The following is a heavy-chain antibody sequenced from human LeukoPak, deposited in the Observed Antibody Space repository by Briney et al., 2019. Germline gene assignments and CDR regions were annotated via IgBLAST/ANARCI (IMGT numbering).Heavy chain of an antibody. Sequence: SETLSLTCAVYGGSFSGYYWSWIRQPPGKGLEWIGEINHSGSTNYKPSLKSRVSILLDTSKNQFSLRLTSVTAADTAVYYCARLVVPAALLDSWGQGTLVTVSS. CDR2: INHSGST. V-gene: IGHV4-34*01. CDR1: GGSFSGYY. CDR3: ARLVVPAALLDS. J-gene: IGHJ4*02. D-gene: IGHD2-2*02.